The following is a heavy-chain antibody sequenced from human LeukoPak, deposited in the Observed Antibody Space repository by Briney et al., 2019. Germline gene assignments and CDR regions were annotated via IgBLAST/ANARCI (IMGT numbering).Heavy chain of an antibody. CDR3: ARTYSSSSKFYYYYYMDV. CDR1: GYTFTSYD. CDR2: MNPNSGNT. J-gene: IGHJ6*03. V-gene: IGHV1-8*03. Sequence: ASVKVSCKASGYTFTSYDINWVRQATGQGLEWMGWMNPNSGNTGYAQKFQGRVTITRNTSISTAYMELSSLRSEDTAVYYCARTYSSSSKFYYYYYMDVWGKGTTVTVSS. D-gene: IGHD6-6*01.